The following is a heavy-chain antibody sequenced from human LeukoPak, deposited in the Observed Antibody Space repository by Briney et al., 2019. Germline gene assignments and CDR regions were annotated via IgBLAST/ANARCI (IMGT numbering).Heavy chain of an antibody. Sequence: ASVKVSCKASGYTFTSYAISWVRQAPGQGLEWMGGIIPIFGTANYAQKFQGRVTITADESTSTAYMELSGLRSEDTAVYYCARNPRGGGTGFDIWGQGTMVTVSS. D-gene: IGHD1-26*01. CDR3: ARNPRGGGTGFDI. CDR2: IIPIFGTA. V-gene: IGHV1-69*13. CDR1: GYTFTSYA. J-gene: IGHJ3*02.